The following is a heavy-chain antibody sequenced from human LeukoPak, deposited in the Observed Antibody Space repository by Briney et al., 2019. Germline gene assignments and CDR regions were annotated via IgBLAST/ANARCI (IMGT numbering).Heavy chain of an antibody. D-gene: IGHD5-12*01. CDR1: GFTFSDYY. Sequence: GGSLRLSCAASGFTFSDYYMSWIRQAPGKGLEWVAYISSSSGTIYYADSVKGRFTISRDNAKNSMYLQMNSLRDEDTAVYYCARDVSGYPYWGQGTLVTVSS. V-gene: IGHV3-11*04. CDR3: ARDVSGYPY. J-gene: IGHJ4*02. CDR2: ISSSSGTI.